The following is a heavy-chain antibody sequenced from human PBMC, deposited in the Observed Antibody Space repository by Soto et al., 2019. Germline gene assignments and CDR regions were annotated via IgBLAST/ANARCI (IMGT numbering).Heavy chain of an antibody. CDR2: SNWDGGTT. D-gene: IGHD2-21*02. V-gene: IGHV3-43*01. Sequence: EVQLVESGGVVVQPGGSLRLSCVTSGFTFDDYSMHWVRQSPGRGLEWVSVSNWDGGTTHYADSVKGRFTNSRDNSKSSLYLQMNRLRTEDTALYYCAKCNSAGDCSSFDSWGQGTLVTVSA. J-gene: IGHJ4*02. CDR3: AKCNSAGDCSSFDS. CDR1: GFTFDDYS.